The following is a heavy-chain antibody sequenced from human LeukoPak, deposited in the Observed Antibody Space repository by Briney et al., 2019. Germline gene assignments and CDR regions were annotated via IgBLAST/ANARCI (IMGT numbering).Heavy chain of an antibody. V-gene: IGHV3-23*01. CDR2: IFPSGGEI. J-gene: IGHJ4*02. D-gene: IGHD2-8*02. CDR3: ATYRQVLLPFES. CDR1: GFTFSTFA. Sequence: GGSLRLSCAASGFTFSTFAMIWVRPPPGKGLEWVSSIFPSGGEIHYADSVRGRFTISRYNSKSTLSLQMNSLRAEDTAIYYCATYRQVLLPFESWGQGTLVTVSS.